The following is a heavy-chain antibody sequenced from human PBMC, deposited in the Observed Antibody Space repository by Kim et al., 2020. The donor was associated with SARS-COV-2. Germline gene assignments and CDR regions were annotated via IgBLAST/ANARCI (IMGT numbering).Heavy chain of an antibody. J-gene: IGHJ4*02. CDR2: TYYASKWNY. Sequence: SQTLSLTCAISGDSVSSNGAAWNWIRQSPSRGLEWLGRTYYASKWNYDYAMPVKSRIGINPDTSKNQDSLHLNSVTPEDTAVYYCARERGNVFGYWGQGTLVTVSS. V-gene: IGHV6-1*01. D-gene: IGHD2-8*01. CDR1: GDSVSSNGAA. CDR3: ARERGNVFGY.